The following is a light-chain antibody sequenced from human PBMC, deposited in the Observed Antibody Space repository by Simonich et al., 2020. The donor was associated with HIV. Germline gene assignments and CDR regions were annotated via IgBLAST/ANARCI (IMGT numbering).Light chain of an antibody. CDR1: QSVSRS. CDR3: QQYNNWPPYT. CDR2: GAS. Sequence: EIVMTQSPATLSVSPGERATLSCRASQSVSRSLAWYQQKPGQAPRLLIYGASTRATGIPARFSGSWSGTEFTLTISSMQSEDFAVYYCQQYNNWPPYTFGQGTKLEIK. V-gene: IGKV3-15*01. J-gene: IGKJ2*01.